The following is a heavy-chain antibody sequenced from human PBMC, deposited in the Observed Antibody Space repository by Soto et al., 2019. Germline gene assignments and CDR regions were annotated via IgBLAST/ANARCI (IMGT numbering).Heavy chain of an antibody. CDR2: ISAHNGNT. V-gene: IGHV1-18*01. J-gene: IGHJ4*02. CDR1: GYAFTTYG. CDR3: ARGRYGDY. Sequence: QVHLVQSGAEVKKPGASVKVSCKGSGYAFTTYGITWVRQAPGQGLEWMGWISAHNGNTNYAQKRQGGVTVTRHTSTRPAYMEMRSLSSDDTAVYYCARGRYGDYWGQGALVTVSS. D-gene: IGHD1-1*01.